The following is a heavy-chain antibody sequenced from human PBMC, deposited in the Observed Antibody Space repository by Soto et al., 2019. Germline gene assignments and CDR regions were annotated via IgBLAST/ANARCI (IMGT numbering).Heavy chain of an antibody. CDR2: IYFTGNT. J-gene: IGHJ4*02. V-gene: IGHV4-31*03. Sequence: PSETLSLTCTVSGASINSGGYYWHWVRLLPGRGLEWIGYIYFTGNTYYNPSLESRVTLSLDTSQNLFSLVLNSVSAADTAVYYCVSGAEWGVLLVYWGQGALVTVSS. CDR3: VSGAEWGVLLVY. CDR1: GASINSGGYY. D-gene: IGHD3-16*01.